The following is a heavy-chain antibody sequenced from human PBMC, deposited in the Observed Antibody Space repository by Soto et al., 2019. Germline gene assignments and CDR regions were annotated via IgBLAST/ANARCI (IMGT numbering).Heavy chain of an antibody. CDR3: ARGGDRFYYYYYYMDV. D-gene: IGHD4-17*01. Sequence: VQLVESGGGLVQPGGSLRLSCAASGFTVSSNYMSWVRQAPGKGLEWVSVIYSGGSTYYADSVKGRFTISRDNSKNTLYLQMNSLRAEDTAVYYCARGGDRFYYYYYYMDVWGKGTTVTVSS. V-gene: IGHV3-66*01. CDR1: GFTVSSNY. J-gene: IGHJ6*03. CDR2: IYSGGST.